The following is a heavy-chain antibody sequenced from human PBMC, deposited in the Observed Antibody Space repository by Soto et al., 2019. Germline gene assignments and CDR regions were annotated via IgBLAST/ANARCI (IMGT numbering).Heavy chain of an antibody. CDR3: AEPLRSYFYVWEF. Sequence: EVQLLESGGGLVQPGGSLRLSCAASGFTFSTYAMSWVRQAPGKGLEWVSAISGSGGTTYYADSVKGRFTISRDNSNNTLYLQMNSLRAEDTAVYYCAEPLRSYFYVWEFWGQGTLVTVSS. J-gene: IGHJ4*02. CDR1: GFTFSTYA. CDR2: ISGSGGTT. D-gene: IGHD3-10*02. V-gene: IGHV3-23*01.